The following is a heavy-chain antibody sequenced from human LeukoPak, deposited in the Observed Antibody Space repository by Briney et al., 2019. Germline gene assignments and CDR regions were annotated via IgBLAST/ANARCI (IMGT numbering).Heavy chain of an antibody. CDR2: IYYSGST. CDR3: ATVGVTDYYYYGMDV. J-gene: IGHJ6*02. CDR1: GGSISSGGYY. D-gene: IGHD2-21*02. V-gene: IGHV4-31*03. Sequence: SQTLSLTCTVSGGSISSGGYYWSWIRQHPGKGLEWIGYIYYSGSTYYNPSLKSRVTISVDTSKNQFSLKLSSVTAADTAVYYCATVGVTDYYYYGMDVWGQGTTVTVSS.